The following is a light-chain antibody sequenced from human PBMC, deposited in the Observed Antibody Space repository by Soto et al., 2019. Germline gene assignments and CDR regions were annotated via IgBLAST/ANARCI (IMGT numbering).Light chain of an antibody. J-gene: IGKJ1*01. CDR1: QSISSW. CDR2: DAS. CDR3: QQYNSYRT. V-gene: IGKV1-5*01. Sequence: IQMTQSPSPLSASVGYRFTITFRASQSISSWLAWYQQKPGKAPKLLIYDASSLESGVPSRFSGSGSGTEFTLTISSLQPDDFATYYCQQYNSYRTFGQGTKVDNK.